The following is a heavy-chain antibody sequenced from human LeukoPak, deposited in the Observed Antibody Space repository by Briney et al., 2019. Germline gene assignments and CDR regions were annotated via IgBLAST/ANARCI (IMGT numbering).Heavy chain of an antibody. CDR2: IWSDGNIK. CDR3: TICPPYYEGYGYGDL. CDR1: GFTFKRYV. V-gene: IGHV3-33*03. D-gene: IGHD2/OR15-2a*01. Sequence: GKSLRLSCPVSGFTFKRYVMHWVRQAPGQGLDWVALIWSDGNIKYYTDSVKGRFTISRDNSKNSLYLQMNSLRVEDTAIYYCTICPPYYEGYGYGDLWGRGTLVTVSS. J-gene: IGHJ2*01.